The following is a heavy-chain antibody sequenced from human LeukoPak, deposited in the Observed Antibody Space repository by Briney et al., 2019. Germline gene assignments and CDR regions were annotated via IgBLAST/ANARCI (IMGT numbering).Heavy chain of an antibody. D-gene: IGHD1-26*01. CDR2: ISYDGSNK. CDR3: ARFYANEWELPH. Sequence: GALRLSCAASGFTFSSYAMHWVRQAPGKGLEWVALISYDGSNKYYADSVKGRFTISRDNSKSTLYLQMNSLRAEDTAAYYCARFYANEWELPHWGQGTLVTVSS. CDR1: GFTFSSYA. J-gene: IGHJ4*02. V-gene: IGHV3-30*04.